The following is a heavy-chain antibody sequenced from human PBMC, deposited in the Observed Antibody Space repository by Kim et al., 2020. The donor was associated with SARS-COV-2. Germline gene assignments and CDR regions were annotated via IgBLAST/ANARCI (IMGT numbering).Heavy chain of an antibody. CDR3: ARDGSDYYDSSGYYYFPDY. Sequence: GGSLRLSCAASGFTFSSYAMHWVRQAPGKGLEWVAVISYDGSNKYYADSVKGRFTISRDNSKNTLYLQMNSLRAEDTAVYYCARDGSDYYDSSGYYYFPDYWGQGTLVTVSS. CDR1: GFTFSSYA. D-gene: IGHD3-22*01. J-gene: IGHJ4*02. CDR2: ISYDGSNK. V-gene: IGHV3-30*04.